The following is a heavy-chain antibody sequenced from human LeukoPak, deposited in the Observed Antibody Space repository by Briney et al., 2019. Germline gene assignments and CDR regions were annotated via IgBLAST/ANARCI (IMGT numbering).Heavy chain of an antibody. V-gene: IGHV4-39*01. CDR2: IYHSGSA. Sequence: PSETLSLTCIVSGGSISDSSYYWGWIRQPPGKGLEWIGSIYHSGSAYYNPSLKSRVTISVDTSKNQFSLKLTSVTAADTAVYYCARHWVVTPNYWGQGTLVTVSS. D-gene: IGHD4-23*01. CDR1: GGSISDSSYY. CDR3: ARHWVVTPNY. J-gene: IGHJ4*02.